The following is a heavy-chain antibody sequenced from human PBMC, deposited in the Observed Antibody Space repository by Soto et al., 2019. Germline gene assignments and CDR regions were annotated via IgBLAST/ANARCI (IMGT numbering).Heavy chain of an antibody. D-gene: IGHD6-19*01. J-gene: IGHJ4*02. CDR3: ARVAVAGTRVDY. CDR2: IYHSGST. Sequence: SETLPRTCAGSGGNIGSINWWSWVRQPPGKGLEWIGEIYHSGSTNYNPSLKSRVTISVDKSRNQFSLKLSSVTAADTAVYYCARVAVAGTRVDYWGQGTLVTVSS. CDR1: GGNIGSINW. V-gene: IGHV4-4*02.